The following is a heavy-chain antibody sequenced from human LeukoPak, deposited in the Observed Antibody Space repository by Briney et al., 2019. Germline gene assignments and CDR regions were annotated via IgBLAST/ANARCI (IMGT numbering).Heavy chain of an antibody. D-gene: IGHD2-15*01. CDR1: GYTFTTYG. J-gene: IGHJ6*02. CDR2: VSVYNGNT. Sequence: GASVKVSRKASGYTFTTYGISWVRQAPAQGLEWMGWVSVYNGNTNYAQKLQGRVTMTTDTSANTAYMELGSLRSDDTAVYYCARYCSGGSCYSYPPMDVWGQGTTVTVSS. CDR3: ARYCSGGSCYSYPPMDV. V-gene: IGHV1-18*01.